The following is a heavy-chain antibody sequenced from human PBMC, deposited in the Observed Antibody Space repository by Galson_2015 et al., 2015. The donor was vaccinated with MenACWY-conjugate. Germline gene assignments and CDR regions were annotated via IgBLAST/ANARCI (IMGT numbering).Heavy chain of an antibody. Sequence: SLRLSCAGSGFNFSRYSMNWVRQAPGKGLEWVSYISSSSSTIYYADSVKGRFTISRDNARTSLYLQMKSLRDEDTAVYYCAREDSSSWYYFDWWGPGTLVTVSS. D-gene: IGHD3-22*01. CDR2: ISSSSSTI. V-gene: IGHV3-48*02. J-gene: IGHJ4*02. CDR3: AREDSSSWYYFDW. CDR1: GFNFSRYS.